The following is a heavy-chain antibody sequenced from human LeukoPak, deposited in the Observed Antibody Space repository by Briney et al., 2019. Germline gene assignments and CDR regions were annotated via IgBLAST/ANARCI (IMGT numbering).Heavy chain of an antibody. CDR1: GYSFISYW. Sequence: GASLKISCKGLGYSFISYWNAWVRQRPGKGLEWMGIIYPGGSETRYDPSFQGQVTISADSSTSTAYLQWSSLRASDTAMYYCARASRDGYNQNFDHWGQGTLVTVSS. V-gene: IGHV5-51*01. CDR2: IYPGGSET. D-gene: IGHD5-24*01. CDR3: ARASRDGYNQNFDH. J-gene: IGHJ4*02.